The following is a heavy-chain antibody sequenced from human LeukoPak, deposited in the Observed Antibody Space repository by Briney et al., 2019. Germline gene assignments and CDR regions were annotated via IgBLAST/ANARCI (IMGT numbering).Heavy chain of an antibody. V-gene: IGHV3-7*04. CDR2: IKQDGSEK. Sequence: GGSLRLSCVVSGFTFTSSWMSWVRQAPGKGLEWVANIKQDGSEKYYVDSVKGRFTISRDNAKNSLYLQMNSLRAEDTAVYYCAREKWSRYYYGMDAWGQGTTVTVSS. CDR1: GFTFTSSW. D-gene: IGHD2-15*01. CDR3: AREKWSRYYYGMDA. J-gene: IGHJ6*02.